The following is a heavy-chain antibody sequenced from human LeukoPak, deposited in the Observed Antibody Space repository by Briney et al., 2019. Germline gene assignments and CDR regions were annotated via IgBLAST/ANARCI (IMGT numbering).Heavy chain of an antibody. CDR1: GYTFSNYG. J-gene: IGHJ3*02. V-gene: IGHV1-18*01. CDR2: ISVYNGNT. CDR3: ARDRWSSSSSEGTFDI. D-gene: IGHD6-6*01. Sequence: ASVKVSCKASGYTFSNYGISWVRQAPGQGLEWMGWISVYNGNTVYAQKLRGRVTMTTDTTTSTAYMELRSLRSDDTAVYYCARDRWSSSSSEGTFDIWGQGTMVIVSS.